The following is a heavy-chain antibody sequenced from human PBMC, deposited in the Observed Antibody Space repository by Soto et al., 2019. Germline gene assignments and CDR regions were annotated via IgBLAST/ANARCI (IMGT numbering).Heavy chain of an antibody. J-gene: IGHJ6*02. D-gene: IGHD2-2*01. CDR3: ARGDLIYYISTSSDRALYYYGLDV. CDR1: GYSFTSYW. CDR2: IDPSDSYT. V-gene: IGHV5-10-1*01. Sequence: RGESLKISCKGSGYSFTSYWISWVRQMPGKGLEWMGRIDPSDSYTNYSPSFQGHVTISADTSIITAYLQWSSLKASDTAMYYWARGDLIYYISTSSDRALYYYGLDVWAQGTTVTVSS.